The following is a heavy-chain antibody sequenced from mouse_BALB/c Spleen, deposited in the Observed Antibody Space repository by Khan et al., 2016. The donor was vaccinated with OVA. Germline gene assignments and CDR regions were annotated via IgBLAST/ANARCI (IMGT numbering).Heavy chain of an antibody. CDR2: ISSGGKT. Sequence: EVELVESGGGLVKPGGSLKLSCAASGFTFSNYAMSWVRQTPEKRLEWVASISSGGKTYYSDSVKGRFTISRDNARNILNLQMSSLRSEDTAMYYCVRDGWCAYWGQGTLVTVSA. CDR3: VRDGWCAY. CDR1: GFTFSNYA. J-gene: IGHJ3*01. V-gene: IGHV5-6-5*01.